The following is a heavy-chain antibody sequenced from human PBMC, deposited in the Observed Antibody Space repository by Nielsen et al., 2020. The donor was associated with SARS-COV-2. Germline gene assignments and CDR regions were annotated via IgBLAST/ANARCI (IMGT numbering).Heavy chain of an antibody. J-gene: IGHJ4*02. CDR2: ISSSSSYI. V-gene: IGHV3-21*01. CDR3: ARDSGYESYFDY. Sequence: GEFLKISCAASGFTFDDYTMHWVRQAPGKGLEWVSSISSSSSYIYYADSVKGRFTISRDNAKNSLYLQMNSLRAEDTAVYYCARDSGYESYFDYWGQGTLVTVSS. D-gene: IGHD5-12*01. CDR1: GFTFDDYT.